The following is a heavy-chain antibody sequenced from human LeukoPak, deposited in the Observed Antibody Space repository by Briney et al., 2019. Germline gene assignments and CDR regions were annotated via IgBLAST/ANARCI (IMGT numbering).Heavy chain of an antibody. J-gene: IGHJ2*01. D-gene: IGHD2-2*01. CDR3: ARDYCSTITCYAVPVCWLRGSQLSVCLASE. CDR2: INRDGYTI. CDR1: VFALRCFW. V-gene: IGHV3-74*01. Sequence: GVSLRLSCTASVFALRCFWMLWVRDAPGKGLVWVSRINRDGYTINCADSVKRRFTISRDNDKNTVYLQMNSLRAEDTAMYYCARDYCSTITCYAVPVCWLRGSQLSVCLASERGR.